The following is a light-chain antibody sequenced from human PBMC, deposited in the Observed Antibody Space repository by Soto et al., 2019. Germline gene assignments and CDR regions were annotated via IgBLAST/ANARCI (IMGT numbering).Light chain of an antibody. CDR1: QPISSW. CDR3: QQYNNWPWT. Sequence: DIQMTQSPPTLSASVGDRVTITCRASQPISSWLAWYHQKPGKAPKLLIYDASNLGSGVPSRFSGSGSGTEFTLTISSLQSEDFAVYYCQQYNNWPWTFGQGTKVDIK. J-gene: IGKJ1*01. V-gene: IGKV1-5*01. CDR2: DAS.